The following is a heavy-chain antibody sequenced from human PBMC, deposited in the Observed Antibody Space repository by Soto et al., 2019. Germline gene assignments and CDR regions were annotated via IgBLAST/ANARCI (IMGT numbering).Heavy chain of an antibody. D-gene: IGHD5-18*01. CDR2: ISAYNGNT. V-gene: IGHV1-18*01. Sequence: QVQLVQSGAEVKKPGASVKVSCKASGYTFTSYGISWVRQAPGQGLEWMGWISAYNGNTNYAQKLQGRVTMTTDTSTRTADMEPRSLRTDDTAVYYCASSLLVGYGLEGESDWGQGTLVTVSS. CDR1: GYTFTSYG. CDR3: ASSLLVGYGLEGESD. J-gene: IGHJ4*02.